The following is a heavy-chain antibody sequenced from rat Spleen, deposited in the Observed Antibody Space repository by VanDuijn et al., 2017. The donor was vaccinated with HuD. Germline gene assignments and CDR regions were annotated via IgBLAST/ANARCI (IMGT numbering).Heavy chain of an antibody. Sequence: EVQLVESGGGLVQPGGSLKFSCAASGFTFSDYNMAWVRQAPKKGLEWVAGITYDGSSTYYRDSVKGRFTISRDNAKSTLYLQMDSLRSEDTATYYWTTMSNWFTFWGQGTLVTVSS. J-gene: IGHJ3*01. CDR2: ITYDGSST. CDR1: GFTFSDYN. V-gene: IGHV5-7*01. CDR3: TTMSNWFTF.